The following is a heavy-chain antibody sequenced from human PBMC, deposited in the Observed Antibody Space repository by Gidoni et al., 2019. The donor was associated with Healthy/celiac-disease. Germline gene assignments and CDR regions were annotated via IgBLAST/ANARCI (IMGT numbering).Heavy chain of an antibody. V-gene: IGHV3-23*01. J-gene: IGHJ3*02. CDR3: AKDISSTWHNVFDI. D-gene: IGHD2-2*01. Sequence: EVQLLESGGTLVQPGGSLRLSCAASEFPFSNYAMTWVRQAPGKGLEWVSTITNSGDSTFYVDSVRGRFTISRDNSKNTLYMQMNSLRAEDTAVYHCAKDISSTWHNVFDIWGQGTMVTVSS. CDR1: EFPFSNYA. CDR2: ITNSGDST.